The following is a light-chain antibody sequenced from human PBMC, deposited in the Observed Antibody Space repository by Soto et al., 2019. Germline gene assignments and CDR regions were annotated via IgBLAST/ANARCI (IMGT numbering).Light chain of an antibody. J-gene: IGKJ1*01. CDR2: GAS. CDR3: QQYKNWRT. Sequence: EIVMTQSPATLSVSPGERATLSCRASQSVSSNLAWYQQKPGQAPRLLIYGASTRATGIPARFSGSGSGTEFTLTISSLQSEDFAVYYCQQYKNWRTFGQGTKVYIK. V-gene: IGKV3-15*01. CDR1: QSVSSN.